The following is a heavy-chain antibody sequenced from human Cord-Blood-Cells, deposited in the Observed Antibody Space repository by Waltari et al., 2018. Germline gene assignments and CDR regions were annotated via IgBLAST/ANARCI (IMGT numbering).Heavy chain of an antibody. V-gene: IGHV4-39*01. CDR2: IYYSGNT. CDR3: ARQDSSAYFDY. D-gene: IGHD6-25*01. J-gene: IGHJ4*02. CDR1: GGSISSSSYY. Sequence: QLQLQESGPGLVKPSATLSLTCTVSGGSISSSSYYWGWIRQPPGKGLEWIGSIYYSGNTYYNPSLKSRVTISVDTSKNQFSLKLSSVTAADTAVYYCARQDSSAYFDYWGQGTLVTVSS.